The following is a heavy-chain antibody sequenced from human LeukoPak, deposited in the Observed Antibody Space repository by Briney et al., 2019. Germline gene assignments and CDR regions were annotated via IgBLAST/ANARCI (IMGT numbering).Heavy chain of an antibody. CDR1: GFTFSSYA. V-gene: IGHV3-23*01. J-gene: IGHJ4*02. CDR2: ISGSGGST. Sequence: GGSLRPSCAASGFTFSSYAMSWVRQAPGKGLEWVSAISGSGGSTYYADSVKGRFTISRDNSKNTLYLQMNSLRAEDTAVYYCAKDQSRRYSYGLFDYWGQGTLVTVSS. D-gene: IGHD5-18*01. CDR3: AKDQSRRYSYGLFDY.